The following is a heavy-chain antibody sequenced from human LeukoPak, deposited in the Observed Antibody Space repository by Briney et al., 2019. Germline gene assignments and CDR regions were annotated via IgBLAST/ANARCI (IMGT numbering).Heavy chain of an antibody. Sequence: PGGSLRLSCAASGFTFSDFAMSWVRQAPGKGLEWVSSITLVSGYTNYAQSVQGRFTISRDNHKDLLYLELNSLRGDDTGIYYCTRDRNDYGDPDGFDIWGQGTVVTVSS. J-gene: IGHJ3*02. CDR3: TRDRNDYGDPDGFDI. CDR1: GFTFSDFA. V-gene: IGHV3-11*05. CDR2: ITLVSGYT. D-gene: IGHD4-17*01.